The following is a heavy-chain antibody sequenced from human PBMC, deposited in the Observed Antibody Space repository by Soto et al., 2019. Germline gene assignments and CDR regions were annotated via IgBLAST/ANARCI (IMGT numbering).Heavy chain of an antibody. CDR2: INHSGST. J-gene: IGHJ6*02. D-gene: IGHD3-3*01. CDR1: GGSFSGYY. V-gene: IGHV4-34*01. Sequence: PSETLSLTCAVYGGSFSGYYWSWIRQPPGKGLEWIGEINHSGSTNYNPSLKSRVTISVDTSKNQFSLKLSSVTAADTAVYYCARGILEWLLGYYYYGMDVWGQGTTVTVSS. CDR3: ARGILEWLLGYYYYGMDV.